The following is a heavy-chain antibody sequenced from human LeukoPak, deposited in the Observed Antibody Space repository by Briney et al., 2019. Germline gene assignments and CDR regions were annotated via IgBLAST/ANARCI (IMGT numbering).Heavy chain of an antibody. V-gene: IGHV3-21*01. D-gene: IGHD3-22*01. Sequence: PGGSLRLSCAASGFTFSSYSMNWVRQAPGKGLEWVSSISSSSYIYYADSVKGRFTISRDNAKNSLYLQMNSLRAEDTAVYYCARERALGYYYDSSWGQGTLVTVSS. CDR2: ISSSSYI. CDR3: ARERALGYYYDSS. CDR1: GFTFSSYS. J-gene: IGHJ4*02.